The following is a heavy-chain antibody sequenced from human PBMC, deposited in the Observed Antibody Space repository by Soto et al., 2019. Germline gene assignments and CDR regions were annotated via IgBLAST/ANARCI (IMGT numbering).Heavy chain of an antibody. V-gene: IGHV1-18*04. J-gene: IGHJ6*02. CDR3: AREGEQTYYYYYGMDV. D-gene: IGHD2-21*01. Sequence: GASVKVSCKASGYTFTSYGIRWVRQAPGQGLEWMGWISAYNGNTNYAQKLQGRVTMTTDTSASTAYMELRSLRSDDTAVYYCAREGEQTYYYYYGMDVWGQGTTVTVSS. CDR1: GYTFTSYG. CDR2: ISAYNGNT.